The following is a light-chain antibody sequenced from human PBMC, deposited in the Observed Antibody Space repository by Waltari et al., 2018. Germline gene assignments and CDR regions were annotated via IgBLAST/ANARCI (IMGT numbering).Light chain of an antibody. CDR2: DRS. V-gene: IGKV3-15*01. CDR3: QQYNQWPLT. J-gene: IGKJ4*01. CDR1: HAVSTN. Sequence: ETVMTQSPATLSVSPGESVTLSCGASHAVSTNVAWYQHRPGQAPRLLIYDRSPRPTDIPARFSGGGSGSDFTLTISNLQSEDFAEYYCQQYNQWPLTFGGGTKVEIK.